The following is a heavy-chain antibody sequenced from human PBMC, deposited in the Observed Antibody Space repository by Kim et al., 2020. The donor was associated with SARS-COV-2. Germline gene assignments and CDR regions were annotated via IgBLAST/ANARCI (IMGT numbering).Heavy chain of an antibody. J-gene: IGHJ2*01. CDR3: ARDNYDSSGRAYWYFDL. CDR2: ISSSSSTI. D-gene: IGHD3-22*01. V-gene: IGHV3-48*04. Sequence: GGSLRLSCAASGFTFSSYSMNWVRQAPGKGLEWVSYISSSSSTIYYADSVKGRFTISRDNAKNSLYLQMNSLRAEDTAVYYCARDNYDSSGRAYWYFDLWGRGTLVTVSS. CDR1: GFTFSSYS.